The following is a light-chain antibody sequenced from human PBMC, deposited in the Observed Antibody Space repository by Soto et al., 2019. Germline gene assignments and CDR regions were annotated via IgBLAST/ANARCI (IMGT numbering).Light chain of an antibody. CDR1: QSISSY. CDR3: QQSYSTPGT. Sequence: DIHMTQSPSSLSASLGDRVTITFRASQSISSYLNWYQQKPGKAPKLLIYAASSLQSGVPSRFSGSGSGTDFTLTISSLQPEDFATYYCQQSYSTPGTFGGGTKVDIK. J-gene: IGKJ4*01. CDR2: AAS. V-gene: IGKV1-39*01.